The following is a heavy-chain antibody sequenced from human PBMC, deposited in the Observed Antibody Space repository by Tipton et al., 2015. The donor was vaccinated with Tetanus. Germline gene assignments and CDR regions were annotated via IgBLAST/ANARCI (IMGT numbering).Heavy chain of an antibody. D-gene: IGHD3-3*01. CDR2: ISNSGRT. J-gene: IGHJ4*02. CDR1: GDSVRSGDYQ. V-gene: IGHV4-61*08. Sequence: LRLSCTVSGDSVRSGDYQWNWVRQSPGKGLEWLAYISNSGRTNSNYDLKSRISMTQDTSRNQFSLKLTSVTAAGTAVYYCARANYDLFKKGPFDSWGQGSLVIVSS. CDR3: ARANYDLFKKGPFDS.